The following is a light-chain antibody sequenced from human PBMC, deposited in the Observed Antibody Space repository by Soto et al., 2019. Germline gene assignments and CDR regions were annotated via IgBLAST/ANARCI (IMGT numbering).Light chain of an antibody. Sequence: LMTQSPATLSVSPGETATLSCRASQAVGFTLAWYQQKPGQGPRLLIYGASTRATGIPARFSGSGSVTEFTLTINSLQPEDFAIYYCQQYSAWPPWTFGQGTKVDIK. J-gene: IGKJ1*01. V-gene: IGKV3-15*01. CDR2: GAS. CDR3: QQYSAWPPWT. CDR1: QAVGFT.